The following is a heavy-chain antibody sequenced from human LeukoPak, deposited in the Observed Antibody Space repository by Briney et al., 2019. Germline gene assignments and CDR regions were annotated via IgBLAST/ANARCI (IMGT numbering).Heavy chain of an antibody. V-gene: IGHV3-43*01. Sequence: PGGSLRLSCAASGFTFDDYTMHWVRQAPGKGLEWLSLITRDGGGTYYADSAKGRFTISRDNSKKSLYLQMNNLRTEDTALYHCANEKTLTFDYWGRGTLVTVSS. CDR1: GFTFDDYT. J-gene: IGHJ4*02. D-gene: IGHD3-9*01. CDR3: ANEKTLTFDY. CDR2: ITRDGGGT.